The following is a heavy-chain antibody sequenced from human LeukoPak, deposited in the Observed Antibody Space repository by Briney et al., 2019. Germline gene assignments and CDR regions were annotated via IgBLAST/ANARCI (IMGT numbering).Heavy chain of an antibody. Sequence: PSETLSLTCAVYGGSFSAYYWSWIRQPPGKGLEWIGEINHSGSTNYNPSLKSRVTISVDTSKNQFSLKLSSVTAADTAVYYCARGRVDIVVVPAGIGLHYWGQGTLVTVSS. J-gene: IGHJ4*02. CDR2: INHSGST. D-gene: IGHD2-2*02. CDR1: GGSFSAYY. CDR3: ARGRVDIVVVPAGIGLHY. V-gene: IGHV4-34*01.